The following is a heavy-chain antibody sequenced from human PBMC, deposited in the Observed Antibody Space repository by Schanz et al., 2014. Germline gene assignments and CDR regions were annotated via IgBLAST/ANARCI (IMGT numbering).Heavy chain of an antibody. Sequence: EVHLLESGGGLVQPGGSLRLSCAASGFTFSNHALSWVRQAPGKGLEWVSGIGGSGDSTHYADSVRGRFTISRDNSENTLYLQMDSLSAEDTAVYYCAKVAPAATYLDSWGLGTLVTVSS. CDR3: AKVAPAATYLDS. D-gene: IGHD2-2*01. V-gene: IGHV3-23*01. CDR2: IGGSGDST. J-gene: IGHJ4*02. CDR1: GFTFSNHA.